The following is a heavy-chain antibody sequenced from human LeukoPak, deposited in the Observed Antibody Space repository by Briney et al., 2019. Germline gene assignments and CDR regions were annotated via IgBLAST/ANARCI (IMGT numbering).Heavy chain of an antibody. J-gene: IGHJ3*02. D-gene: IGHD3-22*01. V-gene: IGHV4-34*01. Sequence: SETLSLTCAVYGGSFSGYYWSWIRQPPGKGLEWIGEINHSGSTNYNPSLKSRVTISVDTSKNQFSLKLSSVTAADTAVYYCARDAYYYDSSGYFLDIWGQGTMVTVSS. CDR1: GGSFSGYY. CDR3: ARDAYYYDSSGYFLDI. CDR2: INHSGST.